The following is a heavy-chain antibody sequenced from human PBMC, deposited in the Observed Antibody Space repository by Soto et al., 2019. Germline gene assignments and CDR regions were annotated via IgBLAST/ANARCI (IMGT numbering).Heavy chain of an antibody. J-gene: IGHJ5*02. D-gene: IGHD2-2*01. CDR2: ISLYSDGT. Sequence: GASVKVSCKTSGYTFSNYGITWVRQAPGQPLEWLAWISLYSDGTNYAQKFQGRVSMTTDTSTTTAYMELRSLRSDDTAVYYCARVVPGAEAWFSPWGQGTLVTVSS. V-gene: IGHV1-18*01. CDR1: GYTFSNYG. CDR3: ARVVPGAEAWFSP.